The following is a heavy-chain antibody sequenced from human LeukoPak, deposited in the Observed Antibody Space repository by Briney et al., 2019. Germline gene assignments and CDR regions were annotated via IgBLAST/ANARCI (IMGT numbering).Heavy chain of an antibody. CDR3: ARRVNRFGELLLHY. Sequence: ASETLSLTCAVYGGSFSGYYWSWIRQPPGKGLEWIGEINHSGSTNYNPSLKSRVTISVDTSKNQFSLKLSSVTAADTAVYYCARRVNRFGELLLHYWGQGTLVTVSS. CDR2: INHSGST. D-gene: IGHD3-10*01. CDR1: GGSFSGYY. J-gene: IGHJ4*02. V-gene: IGHV4-34*01.